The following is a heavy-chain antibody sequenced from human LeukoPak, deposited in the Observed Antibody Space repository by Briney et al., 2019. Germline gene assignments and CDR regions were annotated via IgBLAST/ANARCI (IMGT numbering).Heavy chain of an antibody. J-gene: IGHJ4*02. CDR1: GYMFTGYY. D-gene: IGHD6-13*01. CDR3: AGPWDPLIPAAGASHFDY. V-gene: IGHV1-2*02. Sequence: ASVKVSCKASGYMFTGYYIHWVRQAPGQRPEWMAWLNPNNGETSYAQKFQGRVTMTRDTSISTAYLELTSLTSDDTAVYYCAGPWDPLIPAAGASHFDYWGQGTQVTVSS. CDR2: LNPNNGET.